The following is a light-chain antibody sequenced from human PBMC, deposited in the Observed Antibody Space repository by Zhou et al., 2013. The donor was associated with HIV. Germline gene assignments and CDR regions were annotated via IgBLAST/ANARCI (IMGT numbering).Light chain of an antibody. CDR3: QQAAIFPPT. V-gene: IGKV1-12*01. CDR2: AAS. J-gene: IGKJ2*01. Sequence: DIQMTQSPSSVSASVGDRVTITCRASQPVAHWLAWFQQKPGKAPNLLIYAASNLHSGVPSRFSGSGSGTDFTLTISSLQPEDFATYCQQAAIFPPTFGQGTKVDLK. CDR1: QPVAHW.